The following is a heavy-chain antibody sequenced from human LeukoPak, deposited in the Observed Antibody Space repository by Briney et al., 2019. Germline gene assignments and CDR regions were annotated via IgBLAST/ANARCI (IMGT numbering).Heavy chain of an antibody. J-gene: IGHJ3*02. Sequence: SETLSLTCTVSGGSISSYYWSWIRQPPGKGLEWIGYIYYSGSTNYNPSLKSRVTISVDTSKNQFSLKLSSVTAADTAAYYCARDPLRSADAFDIWGQGTMVTVSS. CDR1: GGSISSYY. CDR3: ARDPLRSADAFDI. D-gene: IGHD3-3*01. V-gene: IGHV4-59*01. CDR2: IYYSGST.